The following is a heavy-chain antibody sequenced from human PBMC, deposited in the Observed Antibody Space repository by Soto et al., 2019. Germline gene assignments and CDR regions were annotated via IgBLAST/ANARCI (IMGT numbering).Heavy chain of an antibody. V-gene: IGHV3-30-3*01. Sequence: QVQLVESGGGVVQPGRSLRLSCAASGFTFSSYAMHWVRQAPGKGLEWVAVISYDGSNKYYADSVKGRFTISRDNSKNTLYLQTNSLRAEDTAVYYCARTTTWGQGTTVTVSS. CDR2: ISYDGSNK. CDR3: ARTTT. D-gene: IGHD4-17*01. CDR1: GFTFSSYA. J-gene: IGHJ6*02.